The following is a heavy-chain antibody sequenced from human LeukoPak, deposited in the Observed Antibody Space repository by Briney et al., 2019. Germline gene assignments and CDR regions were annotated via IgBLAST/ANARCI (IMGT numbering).Heavy chain of an antibody. J-gene: IGHJ4*02. CDR2: IYTSGST. CDR1: GGSFSGYY. Sequence: PSETLSLTCAVYGGSFSGYYWSWIRQPAGRGLEWIGRIYTSGSTNYNPSLKSRVTMSVDTSKNQFSLKLSSVTAADTAVYYCARDRYCSSTSCYSAFDYWGQGTLVTVSS. CDR3: ARDRYCSSTSCYSAFDY. D-gene: IGHD2-2*01. V-gene: IGHV4-4*07.